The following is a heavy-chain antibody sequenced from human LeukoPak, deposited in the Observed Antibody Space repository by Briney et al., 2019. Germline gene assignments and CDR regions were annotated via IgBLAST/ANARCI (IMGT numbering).Heavy chain of an antibody. Sequence: SVKVSCKDAGGTFSSYAISWVRQAPGQGLEWMGGIIPIFGTANYAQKFQGRVTITADESTSTAYMELSSLRSEDTAVYYCARGGSWLAFDYWGQGTLVTVSS. J-gene: IGHJ4*02. D-gene: IGHD2-15*01. CDR1: GGTFSSYA. CDR2: IIPIFGTA. V-gene: IGHV1-69*13. CDR3: ARGGSWLAFDY.